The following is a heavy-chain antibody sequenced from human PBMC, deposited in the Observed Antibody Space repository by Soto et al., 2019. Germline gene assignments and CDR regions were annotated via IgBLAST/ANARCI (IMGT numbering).Heavy chain of an antibody. J-gene: IGHJ6*02. CDR1: GYTFTSYG. Sequence: QVQLVQSGAEVKKPGASVKVSCKASGYTFTSYGISWVRQAPGQGLEWMGWISAYNGNTNYAQKLQGRVTMTTDTXTXXAYMELRSVRSDDTAVYYCARAVLWFGEIAGGMDVWGHGTTVTVSS. CDR3: ARAVLWFGEIAGGMDV. D-gene: IGHD3-10*01. CDR2: ISAYNGNT. V-gene: IGHV1-18*01.